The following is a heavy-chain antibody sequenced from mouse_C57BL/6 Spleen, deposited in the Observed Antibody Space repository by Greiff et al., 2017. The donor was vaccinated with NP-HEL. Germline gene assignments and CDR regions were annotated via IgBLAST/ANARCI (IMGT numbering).Heavy chain of an antibody. CDR1: GFTFSDYG. CDR3: ATTDPDY. Sequence: EVKLMESGGGLVKPGGSLKLSCAASGFTFSDYGMHWVRQAPEKGLEWVAYISSGSSTIYYADTVKGRFTISRDNAKNTLFLQMTSLRSEDTAMYYCATTDPDYWGQGTTLTVSA. V-gene: IGHV5-17*01. J-gene: IGHJ2*01. CDR2: ISSGSSTI.